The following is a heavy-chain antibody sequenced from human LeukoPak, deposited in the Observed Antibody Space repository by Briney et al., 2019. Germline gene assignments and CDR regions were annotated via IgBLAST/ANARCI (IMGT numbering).Heavy chain of an antibody. CDR2: IIPILGTA. CDR3: ARVSRTIIAARQLYYMDV. Sequence: SVKVSCKASGGTFSSYTISWVRQAPGQGLEWMGRIIPILGTANYAQKFQGRVTITADKSTSTAYMELSSLRSEDTAVYYCARVSRTIIAARQLYYMDVWGKGTTVTVSS. CDR1: GGTFSSYT. J-gene: IGHJ6*03. V-gene: IGHV1-69*08. D-gene: IGHD6-6*01.